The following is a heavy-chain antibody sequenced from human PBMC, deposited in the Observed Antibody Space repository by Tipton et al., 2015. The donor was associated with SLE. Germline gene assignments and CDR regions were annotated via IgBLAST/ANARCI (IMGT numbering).Heavy chain of an antibody. D-gene: IGHD3-16*01. CDR3: AREWGDAFDI. CDR2: IHYSGST. J-gene: IGHJ3*02. CDR1: GDSISSYY. Sequence: TLSLTCTVSGDSISSYYWSWIRQPPGKGLEWIGYIHYSGSTNYNPSLKSRVTISVDTSKNQFSLKLSSVTAADTAVYYCAREWGDAFDIWGQGTMVTVSS. V-gene: IGHV4-59*12.